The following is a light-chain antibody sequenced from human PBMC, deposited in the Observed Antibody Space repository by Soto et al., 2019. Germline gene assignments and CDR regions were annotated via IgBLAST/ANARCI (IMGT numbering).Light chain of an antibody. CDR1: SSDVGGYNY. CDR3: SSYTSRSTPL. V-gene: IGLV2-14*01. CDR2: EVR. J-gene: IGLJ2*01. Sequence: QSALTQPASVSGSPGQSITISCTGTSSDVGGYNYVSWYQQHPGKAPKLMIYEVRNRPSGVSNRFSGSKSGNTASLTISGLQAEDEADDYCSSYTSRSTPLFGGGTKLTVL.